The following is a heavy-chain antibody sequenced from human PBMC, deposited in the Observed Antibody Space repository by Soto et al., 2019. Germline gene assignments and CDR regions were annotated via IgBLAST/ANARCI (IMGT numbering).Heavy chain of an antibody. CDR1: GYTFTSYY. D-gene: IGHD2-8*02. V-gene: IGHV1-46*01. Sequence: ASLNVSFKAAGYTFTSYYMHWVRQAPGQWLELMGIINPSGGSTSYAQKFQGRVTMTRDTSTSTVYMELRSLRSEDTAVYYFARDLGILLDTAGIEYWGHATLVNVSS. CDR3: ARDLGILLDTAGIEY. J-gene: IGHJ4*01. CDR2: INPSGGST.